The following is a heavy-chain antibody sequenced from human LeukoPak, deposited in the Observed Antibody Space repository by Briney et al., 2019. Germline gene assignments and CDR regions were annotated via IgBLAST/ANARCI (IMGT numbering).Heavy chain of an antibody. D-gene: IGHD3-10*01. Sequence: SETLSLTCTVSGGSISSYYWSWIRQPPGKGLEWIGHIYYSGSTNYNPSLKSRVTISVDTSKNQFSLKLSSVTAADTAVYYCAREANYYGSGIDYWGQGTLVTVSS. CDR2: IYYSGST. CDR3: AREANYYGSGIDY. CDR1: GGSISSYY. V-gene: IGHV4-59*01. J-gene: IGHJ4*02.